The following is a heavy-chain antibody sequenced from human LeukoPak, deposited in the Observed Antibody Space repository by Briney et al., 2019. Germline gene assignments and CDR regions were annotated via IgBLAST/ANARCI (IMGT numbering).Heavy chain of an antibody. CDR2: ISADGIDK. Sequence: GGSPRLSCAASGFTFSSYGMHWVRQAPGKGLEWVAVISADGIDKYYADSVKGRFTISRDNSKNTLYLQMSSLRPEDTAVYYCAKDKGREGDYWGQGNLVTVSS. V-gene: IGHV3-30*18. CDR1: GFTFSSYG. CDR3: AKDKGREGDY. J-gene: IGHJ4*02.